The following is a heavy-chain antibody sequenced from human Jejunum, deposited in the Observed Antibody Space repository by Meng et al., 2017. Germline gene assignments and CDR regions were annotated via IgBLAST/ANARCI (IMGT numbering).Heavy chain of an antibody. CDR1: GFIFNNFG. Sequence: GGSLRLSCAASGFIFNNFGMHWVRQAPGKGLEWVAVISYDGSYREYADSVQGRFTISRDNFNNTLSLQMSSLRAEDTAVYYCARDVAVRLTCLDNWGQGTLVTVSS. CDR3: ARDVAVRLTCLDN. V-gene: IGHV3-33*01. D-gene: IGHD3-16*01. CDR2: ISYDGSYR. J-gene: IGHJ4*02.